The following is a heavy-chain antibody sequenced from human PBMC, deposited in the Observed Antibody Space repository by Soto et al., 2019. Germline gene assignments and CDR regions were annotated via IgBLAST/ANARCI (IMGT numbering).Heavy chain of an antibody. J-gene: IGHJ6*02. CDR1: GGSISSGGYY. Sequence: SETLSLTCTVSGGSISSGGYYWSWIRQHPGKGLEWIGYIYYSGSTYYNPSLKSRVTISVDTSKNHFSLKLSSVSAADTAVYYCASPIQLGALGVWGQGTTVTVSS. D-gene: IGHD1-26*01. CDR3: ASPIQLGALGV. V-gene: IGHV4-31*03. CDR2: IYYSGST.